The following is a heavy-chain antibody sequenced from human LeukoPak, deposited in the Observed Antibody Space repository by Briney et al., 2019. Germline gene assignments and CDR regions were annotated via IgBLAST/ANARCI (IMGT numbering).Heavy chain of an antibody. D-gene: IGHD2-15*01. CDR3: ARGGLGYCSGGSCYDWFDP. J-gene: IGHJ5*02. V-gene: IGHV4-34*01. CDR2: INHSGST. CDR1: GGSFSGYY. Sequence: SETLSLTCAVYGGSFSGYYWSWIRQPPGKGLEWIGEINHSGSTNYNPSLKSRVTISVDTSKNQFSPKLSSVTAADTAVYYCARGGLGYCSGGSCYDWFDPWGQGTLVTVSS.